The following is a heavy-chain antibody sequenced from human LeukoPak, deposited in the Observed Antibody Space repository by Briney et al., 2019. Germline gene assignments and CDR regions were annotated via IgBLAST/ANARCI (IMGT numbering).Heavy chain of an antibody. V-gene: IGHV3-48*01. CDR3: AKDRPQYCSSVSCYVFDY. J-gene: IGHJ4*02. D-gene: IGHD2-2*01. CDR2: ISSSSSTI. Sequence: GGSLRLSCAASGFTFSSFSMNWVRQAPGKGLEWVSYISSSSSTIYYADSVKGRFTISRDNSKNTLYLQMNSLRAEDTALYYCAKDRPQYCSSVSCYVFDYWGQGTLVTVSS. CDR1: GFTFSSFS.